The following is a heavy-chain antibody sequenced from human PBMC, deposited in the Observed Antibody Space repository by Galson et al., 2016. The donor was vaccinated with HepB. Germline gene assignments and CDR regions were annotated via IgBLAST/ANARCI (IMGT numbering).Heavy chain of an antibody. D-gene: IGHD2-2*01. V-gene: IGHV1-2*07. CDR1: GYTFTGHC. J-gene: IGHJ6*02. CDR2: INPNGGGT. CDR3: ARDANFNVVSADILDGMDV. Sequence: SVKVSCKASGYTFTGHCMHWVRQAPGQGLEWMGWINPNGGGTNYAHNFQGRVTMTRDKSLSTAYMELSRLRSDDTAVYYCARDANFNVVSADILDGMDVWGQGTTVIVS.